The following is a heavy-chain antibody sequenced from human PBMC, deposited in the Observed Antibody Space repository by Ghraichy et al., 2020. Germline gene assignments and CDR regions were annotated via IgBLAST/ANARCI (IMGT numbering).Heavy chain of an antibody. CDR2: IRFNGDTK. J-gene: IGHJ4*02. Sequence: GGSLRLSCAASGFTFTNYGMHWVRQAPGKGLEWVAFIRFNGDTKYYADSVKGRFTISRDNSKSTLYLQMDSLTVEDTATYFCASSHPPDPHWGQGTLVTVSS. V-gene: IGHV3-30*02. CDR3: ASSHPPDPH. CDR1: GFTFTNYG.